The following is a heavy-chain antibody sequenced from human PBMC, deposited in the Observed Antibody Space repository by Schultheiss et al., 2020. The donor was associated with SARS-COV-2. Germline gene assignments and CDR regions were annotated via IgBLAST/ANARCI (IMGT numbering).Heavy chain of an antibody. J-gene: IGHJ6*02. D-gene: IGHD3-3*01. Sequence: ASVKVSCKASGGTFSSYAISWVRQAPGQGLEWMGIINPSGGSTSYAQKFQGRVTMTRDTSTSTVYMELSSLRSEDTAVYYCARDLRFLANNYYYGMDVWGQGTTVTVSS. CDR3: ARDLRFLANNYYYGMDV. CDR1: GGTFSSYA. V-gene: IGHV1-46*01. CDR2: INPSGGST.